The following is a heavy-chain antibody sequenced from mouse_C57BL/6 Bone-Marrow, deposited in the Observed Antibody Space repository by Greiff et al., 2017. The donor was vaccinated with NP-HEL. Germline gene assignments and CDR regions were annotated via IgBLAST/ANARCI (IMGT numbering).Heavy chain of an antibody. D-gene: IGHD1-1*01. CDR3: ARKNYGSRRWYFDV. J-gene: IGHJ1*03. Sequence: QVQLKESGPGLVAPSQSLSITFTVSGFSLTSYAISWVRQPPGKGLEWLGVIWTGGGTNYNSALKSRLSISKDNSKSQVFLKMNSLQTDDTARYXCARKNYGSRRWYFDVWGTGTTVTVSS. CDR1: GFSLTSYA. CDR2: IWTGGGT. V-gene: IGHV2-9-1*01.